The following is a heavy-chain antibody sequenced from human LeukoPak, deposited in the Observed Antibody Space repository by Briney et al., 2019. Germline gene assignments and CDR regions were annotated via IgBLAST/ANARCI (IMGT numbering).Heavy chain of an antibody. Sequence: GGSLRLSCAASGFIFKSYWMSWVRQAPGKGLEWVANIKQDGSEENYVDSVRGRFTISRDNAKKSLYLQMNSLRAEDTAVYYCAELGITMIGGVWGKGTTVTISS. J-gene: IGHJ6*04. CDR3: AELGITMIGGV. D-gene: IGHD3-10*02. V-gene: IGHV3-7*01. CDR2: IKQDGSEE. CDR1: GFIFKSYW.